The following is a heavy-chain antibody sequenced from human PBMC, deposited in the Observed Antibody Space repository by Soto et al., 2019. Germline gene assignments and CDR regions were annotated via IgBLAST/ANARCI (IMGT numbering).Heavy chain of an antibody. J-gene: IGHJ4*02. V-gene: IGHV4-30-2*01. CDR2: IYHSGST. Sequence: SETLSLTCAVSGGSISSGGYSWSWIRQPPGKGLEWIGYIYHSGSTYYNPSLKSRVTISVDRSKNQFSLKLSSVTAADTAVYYGARGITMIVDIWDYWGKGTLVTVAS. D-gene: IGHD3-22*01. CDR1: GGSISSGGYS. CDR3: ARGITMIVDIWDY.